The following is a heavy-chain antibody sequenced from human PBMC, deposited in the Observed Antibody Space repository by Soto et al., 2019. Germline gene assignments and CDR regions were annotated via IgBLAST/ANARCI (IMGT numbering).Heavy chain of an antibody. D-gene: IGHD1-26*01. CDR1: GGSINSDDSF. V-gene: IGHV4-39*01. CDR3: ARQLPVGATSWFDP. J-gene: IGHJ5*02. Sequence: SETLSLTCSVSGGSINSDDSFWGWVRQSPGKGLEWIGSLYYGGSTFYNPSLKSRVTISLDTSKNQFSLRLTSVTAADTAIYYCARQLPVGATSWFDPGGQGTLVTVSS. CDR2: LYYGGST.